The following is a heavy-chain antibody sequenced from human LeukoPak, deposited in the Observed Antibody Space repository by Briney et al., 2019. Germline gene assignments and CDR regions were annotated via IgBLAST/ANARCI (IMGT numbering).Heavy chain of an antibody. CDR3: ARDLLNYGSTYYDVGIFDS. V-gene: IGHV3-30*04. CDR1: GFSFSTSG. D-gene: IGHD3-10*01. CDR2: ISKDGRKN. Sequence: GGSLRLSCEASGFSFSTSGVHWVRQAPGKGLEWMAVISKDGRKNHYADSVKGRFTISRDNSKSTLFLQMNSLRPEDTAIYYCARDLLNYGSTYYDVGIFDSWGQGTLVTVSS. J-gene: IGHJ4*02.